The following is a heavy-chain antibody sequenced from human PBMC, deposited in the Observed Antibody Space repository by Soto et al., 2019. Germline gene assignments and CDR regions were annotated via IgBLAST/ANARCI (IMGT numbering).Heavy chain of an antibody. V-gene: IGHV1-8*01. CDR1: GYTFTSYD. Sequence: ASVKVSCKASGYTFTSYDINWVRQATGQGLEWMGWMNPNSGNTGYAQKFQGRVTMTRNTSISTAYMELSSLRSEDTAVYYCARGRGIVVVPAASNDRYYYYCYDMDVWGQGTTVTVSS. D-gene: IGHD2-2*01. J-gene: IGHJ6*02. CDR2: MNPNSGNT. CDR3: ARGRGIVVVPAASNDRYYYYCYDMDV.